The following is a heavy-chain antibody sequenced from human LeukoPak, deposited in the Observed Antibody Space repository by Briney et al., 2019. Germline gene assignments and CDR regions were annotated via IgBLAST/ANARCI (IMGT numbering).Heavy chain of an antibody. V-gene: IGHV3-21*01. CDR2: ITSSSSYI. CDR1: GFTFSSYG. D-gene: IGHD1-1*01. Sequence: GGSLRLSCAASGFTFSSYGMHWVRQAPGKGLEWVSSITSSSSYINYADSVKGRFTISRDNAKNSLYLQMSSLRAEDTAVYYCARDYWSPGDILERGSDAFDIWGQGTMVTVSS. CDR3: ARDYWSPGDILERGSDAFDI. J-gene: IGHJ3*02.